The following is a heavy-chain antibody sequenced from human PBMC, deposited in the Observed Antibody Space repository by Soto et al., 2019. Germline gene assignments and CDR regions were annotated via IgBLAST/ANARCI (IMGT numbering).Heavy chain of an antibody. CDR1: DFSFTSHG. D-gene: IGHD2-2*01. CDR3: AIYHLELFRFDY. V-gene: IGHV1-18*04. Sequence: QIQLVQSGPEVKKPGASMKVSCKAYDFSFTSHGISWVGQAPGQGLEWMGWISLYNGNTNYAQQFQGRVTMTTDTSTGTAYMELRSLRSDDTAMYFCAIYHLELFRFDYWGQGTLVTVSS. CDR2: ISLYNGNT. J-gene: IGHJ4*02.